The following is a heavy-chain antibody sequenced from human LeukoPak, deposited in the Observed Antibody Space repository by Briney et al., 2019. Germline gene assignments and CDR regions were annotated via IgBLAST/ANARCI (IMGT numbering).Heavy chain of an antibody. CDR3: ARSLVVVSGPWIWFDP. D-gene: IGHD2-21*02. CDR2: KYYSGTT. Sequence: SGGSLRLSCVGSGFTFSSYAMNWVRQAPGKGLEWIGIKYYSGTTYYNPSLDSRVTISVDTPKNQFSLKLSSVTAADTAVYYCARSLVVVSGPWIWFDPWGQGTLVTVSS. CDR1: GFTFSSYA. V-gene: IGHV4-38-2*01. J-gene: IGHJ5*02.